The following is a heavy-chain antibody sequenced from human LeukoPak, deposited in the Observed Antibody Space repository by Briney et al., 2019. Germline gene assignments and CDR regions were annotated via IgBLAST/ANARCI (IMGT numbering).Heavy chain of an antibody. CDR2: IAYDGVNK. CDR3: ARDPQAYYYGSGSPAI. Sequence: GRSLRLSCAASGFTFSSYAMHWVRQAPDKGLEWVAVIAYDGVNKFFADSVKGRFSISRDNSKNTLYLQMNSLRDDDTAVYYCARDPQAYYYGSGSPAIWGRGALVTVSS. D-gene: IGHD3-10*01. J-gene: IGHJ4*02. CDR1: GFTFSSYA. V-gene: IGHV3-30*04.